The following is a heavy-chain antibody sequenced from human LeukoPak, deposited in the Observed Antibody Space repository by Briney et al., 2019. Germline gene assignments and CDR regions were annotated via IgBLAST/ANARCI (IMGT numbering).Heavy chain of an antibody. D-gene: IGHD6-13*01. CDR1: GFTFSSYG. Sequence: GRSLRLSRAASGFTFSSYGMHWVRQAPGKGLEWVAVIWYDGSNKYYADSVKGRFTISRDNSKNTLYLQMNSLRAEDTAVYYCAKDRWRTGFFDYWGQGTLVTVSS. CDR3: AKDRWRTGFFDY. V-gene: IGHV3-33*06. CDR2: IWYDGSNK. J-gene: IGHJ4*02.